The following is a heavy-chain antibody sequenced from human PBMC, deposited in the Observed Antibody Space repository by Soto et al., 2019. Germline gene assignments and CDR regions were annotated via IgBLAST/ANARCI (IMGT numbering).Heavy chain of an antibody. V-gene: IGHV1-69*06. J-gene: IGHJ4*02. D-gene: IGHD3-3*01. CDR2: IIPIFGTA. CDR1: GGTFSSYA. Sequence: SVKVSCRASGGTFSSYAISWVRQAPGQGLEWMGGIIPIFGTANYAQKFQGRVTITADKSTSTAYMELSSLRSEDTAVYYCARGVVITFGVFDYWGQGTLVTVSS. CDR3: ARGVVITFGVFDY.